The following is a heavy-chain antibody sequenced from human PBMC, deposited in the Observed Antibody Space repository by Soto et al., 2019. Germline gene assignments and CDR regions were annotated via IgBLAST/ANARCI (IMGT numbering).Heavy chain of an antibody. CDR1: GDSLTNYY. CDR3: ARHGFGPLHGLVDV. J-gene: IGHJ6*02. Sequence: QVQLQESGPGLVKPSETLSLTCTVSGDSLTNYYCSWFRQPPGKGLEWIGYFMYSVYSAYNLSLKRRVTMSMDTSNTQFSLMLESVTATDTAVYYCARHGFGPLHGLVDVWGQGTTVIVSS. CDR2: FMYSVYS. D-gene: IGHD3-10*01. V-gene: IGHV4-59*08.